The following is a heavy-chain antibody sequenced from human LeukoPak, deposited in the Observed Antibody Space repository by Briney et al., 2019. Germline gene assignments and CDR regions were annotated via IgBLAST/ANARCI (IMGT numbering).Heavy chain of an antibody. J-gene: IGHJ4*02. CDR1: GDSVSSKSAA. Sequence: SQTLSLTCAISGDSVSSKSAAWNWVRQFPSRGLESLVRTYYRSKWFSEYAVSEKSRISINPDTAKNQFSLQLNSVTPDDTAVYYCARIATKDGRDYWGQGILVTVSS. D-gene: IGHD5-12*01. CDR2: TYYRSKWFS. CDR3: ARIATKDGRDY. V-gene: IGHV6-1*01.